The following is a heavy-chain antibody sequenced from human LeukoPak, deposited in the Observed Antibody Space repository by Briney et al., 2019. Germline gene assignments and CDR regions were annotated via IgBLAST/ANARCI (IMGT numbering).Heavy chain of an antibody. V-gene: IGHV4-59*01. D-gene: IGHD5-12*01. CDR1: GGSTNSYY. CDR2: VAYSGST. Sequence: PSETLSLTCTVSGGSTNSYYWSWIRQSPGKGLEWIGYVAYSGSTNYNPSHKSRVTISLDTSKNQFSLKLSSVTAADTAVYYCARTVSGYYFNAWGPGTLVTVSS. CDR3: ARTVSGYYFNA. J-gene: IGHJ5*02.